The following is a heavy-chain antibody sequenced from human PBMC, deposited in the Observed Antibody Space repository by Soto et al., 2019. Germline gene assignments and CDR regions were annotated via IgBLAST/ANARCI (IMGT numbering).Heavy chain of an antibody. Sequence: ASVKVSCKASGYTFTSYHVPWLRQAPGQGLEWMGIINPSDGSTTYAQKFQGRVTMTRDTSTSTVYMELSSLRSEDTAVYYCARTTEGMWSDYWGQGTPVTVSS. CDR1: GYTFTSYH. V-gene: IGHV1-46*01. J-gene: IGHJ4*02. CDR2: INPSDGST. CDR3: ARTTEGMWSDY. D-gene: IGHD4-17*01.